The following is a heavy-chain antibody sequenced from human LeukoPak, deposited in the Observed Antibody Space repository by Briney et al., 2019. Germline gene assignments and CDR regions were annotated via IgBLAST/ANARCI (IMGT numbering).Heavy chain of an antibody. Sequence: TGGSLRLSCAASGFTFSSYGMHWVRQAPGKGLEWVAVISYDGSNKYYADSVKGRFTISRDNSKNTLYLQMNSLRAEDTAVYYCARETVRALDAFDIWGQGTMVTVSS. V-gene: IGHV3-30*03. CDR1: GFTFSSYG. J-gene: IGHJ3*02. CDR3: ARETVRALDAFDI. D-gene: IGHD1-1*01. CDR2: ISYDGSNK.